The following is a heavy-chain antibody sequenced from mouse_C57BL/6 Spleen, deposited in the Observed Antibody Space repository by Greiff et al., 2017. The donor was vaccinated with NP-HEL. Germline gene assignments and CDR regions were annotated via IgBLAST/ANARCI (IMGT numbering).Heavy chain of an antibody. Sequence: QVHVKQPGAELVRPGSSVKLSCKASGYTFTSYWMHWVKQRPIQGLEWIGNIDPSDSETHYNQKFKDKATLTVDKSSSTAYMQLSSLTSEDSAVYYCARGTYYSNLYAMDYWGQGTSVTVSS. CDR2: IDPSDSET. J-gene: IGHJ4*01. D-gene: IGHD2-5*01. CDR1: GYTFTSYW. V-gene: IGHV1-52*01. CDR3: ARGTYYSNLYAMDY.